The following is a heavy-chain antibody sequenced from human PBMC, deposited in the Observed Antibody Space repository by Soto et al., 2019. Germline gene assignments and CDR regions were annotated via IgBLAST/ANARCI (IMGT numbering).Heavy chain of an antibody. Sequence: GGSLRLSCAASGFTFSSYSMNWVRQAPGKGLEWVSSISSSSSYIYYADSVKGRFTISRDNAKNSLYLQMNSLRAEDTAVYYCARGDYDILTGYSIDYWGQGTLDTVSS. CDR2: ISSSSSYI. CDR1: GFTFSSYS. V-gene: IGHV3-21*01. CDR3: ARGDYDILTGYSIDY. J-gene: IGHJ4*02. D-gene: IGHD3-9*01.